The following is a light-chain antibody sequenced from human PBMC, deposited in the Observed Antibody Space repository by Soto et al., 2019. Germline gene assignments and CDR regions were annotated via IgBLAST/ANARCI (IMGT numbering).Light chain of an antibody. Sequence: QSVLTQPPSASGTPGQRVTISCSGSSSNIGSNYVYWYQQLPGTAPKLLIYRNNQRPSGVPDRFSGSKSGTSASLAISGLRSEDEADYDCAAWDDSLGYVFGTGTKVTVL. CDR3: AAWDDSLGYV. J-gene: IGLJ1*01. V-gene: IGLV1-47*01. CDR2: RNN. CDR1: SSNIGSNY.